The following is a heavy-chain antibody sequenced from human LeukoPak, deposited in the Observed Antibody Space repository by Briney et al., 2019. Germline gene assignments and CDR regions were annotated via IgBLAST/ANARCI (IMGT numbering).Heavy chain of an antibody. J-gene: IGHJ6*02. CDR1: GFTFDDYG. V-gene: IGHV3-43*02. D-gene: IGHD6-19*01. CDR3: AKDQVAVAPYYYGMDV. Sequence: HPGGSLRLSCAASGFTFDDYGMHWVRQAPGKGLEWVSLISGDGVSTYYADSVKGRFTISRDNSKNSLYLQMNSLRIEGTAFYYCAKDQVAVAPYYYGMDVWGQGTTVTVSS. CDR2: ISGDGVST.